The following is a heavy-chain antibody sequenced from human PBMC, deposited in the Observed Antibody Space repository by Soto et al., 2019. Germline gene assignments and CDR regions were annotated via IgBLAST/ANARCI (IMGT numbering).Heavy chain of an antibody. CDR1: GGTFSSYA. CDR3: ASPYLQGGFDP. J-gene: IGHJ5*02. D-gene: IGHD4-4*01. V-gene: IGHV1-69*06. Sequence: QVQLVQSGAVVKKPGSSVKVSCKASGGTFSSYAISWVRQAPGQGLEWMGGVIPIFGTANYAQKFQGRVTITANKSTSTAYMELSSLRSEDTAVYYCASPYLQGGFDPWGQGTLVTVSS. CDR2: VIPIFGTA.